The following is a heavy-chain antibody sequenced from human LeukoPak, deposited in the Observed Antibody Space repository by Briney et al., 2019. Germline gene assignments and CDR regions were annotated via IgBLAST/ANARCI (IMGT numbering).Heavy chain of an antibody. CDR1: GGSISSSGYY. J-gene: IGHJ4*02. Sequence: PSETLSLTCTVSGGSISSSGYYWGWIRQPPGKGLEWIVSIYYSGSTYYNPSLKSRVTISVDTSKNQFSLKLSSVTAADTAVYYRARHGLRGRSPYYFDYWGQGTLVTVSS. CDR2: IYYSGST. D-gene: IGHD1-1*01. CDR3: ARHGLRGRSPYYFDY. V-gene: IGHV4-39*01.